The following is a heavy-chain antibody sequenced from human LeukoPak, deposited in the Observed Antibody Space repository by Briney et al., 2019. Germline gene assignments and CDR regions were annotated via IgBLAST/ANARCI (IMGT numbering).Heavy chain of an antibody. CDR1: GFTFSSYE. CDR3: ARDNGWLQLTYFDY. J-gene: IGHJ4*02. Sequence: LPGGSLRLSCAASGFTFSSYEMNWVRQAPGKGLEWVSYISSSGSTIYYADSVKGRFTISRDNAKNSLYLQMNSLRAEDTAVYYCARDNGWLQLTYFDYWGQGTLVTVSS. CDR2: ISSSGSTI. V-gene: IGHV3-48*03. D-gene: IGHD5-24*01.